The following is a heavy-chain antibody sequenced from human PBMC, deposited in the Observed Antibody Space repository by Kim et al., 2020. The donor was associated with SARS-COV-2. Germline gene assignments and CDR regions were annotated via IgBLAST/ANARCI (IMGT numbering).Heavy chain of an antibody. Sequence: GGSLRLSCAASGFTFSSYAMSWVRQAPGKGLEWVSVIYSGGSSTYYADTVKGRFTISRDNSKNTLYLQMNSLRAEDTAVYYCVYETRELHYWHYWGQGTLVTVSS. J-gene: IGHJ4*02. CDR2: IYSGGSST. V-gene: IGHV3-23*03. D-gene: IGHD1-26*01. CDR3: VYETRELHYWHY. CDR1: GFTFSSYA.